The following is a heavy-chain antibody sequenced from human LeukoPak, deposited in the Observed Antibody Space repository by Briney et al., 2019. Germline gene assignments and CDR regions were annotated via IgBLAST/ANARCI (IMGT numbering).Heavy chain of an antibody. Sequence: GGSLRLSCAASGFTFSSYAMSWVRQASGKGLEWVSAISGSGGSTYYADSVKGRFTISRDNSKNTLYLQMNSLRAEDTAVYYCAKDTSELLDSDAVDYWGQGTLVTVSS. CDR3: AKDTSELLDSDAVDY. CDR1: GFTFSSYA. CDR2: ISGSGGST. D-gene: IGHD1-26*01. V-gene: IGHV3-23*01. J-gene: IGHJ4*02.